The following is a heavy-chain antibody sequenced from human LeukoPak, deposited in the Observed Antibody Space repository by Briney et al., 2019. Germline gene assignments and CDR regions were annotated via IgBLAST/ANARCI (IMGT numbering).Heavy chain of an antibody. CDR3: ARGEGY. Sequence: GGSLRLSCAASGFTFSSYGMHWVRQAPGKGLEWVALIRSDGSNTYSADSVKGRFTISRDNSKNTLYLQMNSLRPEDTAVYYCARGEGYWGQGTLVTVSS. CDR2: IRSDGSNT. V-gene: IGHV3-30*02. CDR1: GFTFSSYG. J-gene: IGHJ4*02.